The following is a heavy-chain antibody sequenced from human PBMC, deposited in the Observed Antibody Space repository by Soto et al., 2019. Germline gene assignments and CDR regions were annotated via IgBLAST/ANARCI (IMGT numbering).Heavy chain of an antibody. CDR1: GFTFSSYS. V-gene: IGHV3-48*01. CDR2: ISSSRSTT. J-gene: IGHJ6*03. CDR3: ARVWLPGGCSGGRCYDYYYYHMDV. Sequence: GGSLRLSCAASGFTFSSYSMNWVRQAPGKGLEWVSYISSSRSTTYHADSVKGRLTISRDNAKNSLYLQMDSLRAEDTAVYYCARVWLPGGCSGGRCYDYYYYHMDVWGKGTTVTVSS. D-gene: IGHD2-15*01.